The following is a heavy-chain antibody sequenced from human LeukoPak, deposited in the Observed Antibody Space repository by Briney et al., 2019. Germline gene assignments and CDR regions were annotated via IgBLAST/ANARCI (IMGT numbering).Heavy chain of an antibody. CDR3: ARAAYCGGDCYYYFDY. CDR1: GGSFSDYY. J-gene: IGHJ4*02. Sequence: SETLSLTCAVYGGSFSDYYWNWIRQPPGKGLEWIGEINQSGSTNYNPSLKSRVTLSVDTSNNQFSLKLSSVTAADTAVYYCARAAYCGGDCYYYFDYWGQGTLVTVSS. V-gene: IGHV4-34*01. CDR2: INQSGST. D-gene: IGHD2-21*02.